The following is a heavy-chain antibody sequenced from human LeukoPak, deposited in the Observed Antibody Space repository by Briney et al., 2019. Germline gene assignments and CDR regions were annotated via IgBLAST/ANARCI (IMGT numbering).Heavy chain of an antibody. D-gene: IGHD5-24*01. CDR1: GFTFSSYS. V-gene: IGHV3-48*04. J-gene: IGHJ4*02. CDR2: ISSSSSTI. CDR3: ARYGDGYNYDY. Sequence: PGGSLRLSCATSGFTFSSYSMNWVRQAPGKGLEWVSYISSSSSTIYYADSVKGRFTISRDNAKNSLYLQMNSLRAEDTAVYYCARYGDGYNYDYWGLGTLVTVSS.